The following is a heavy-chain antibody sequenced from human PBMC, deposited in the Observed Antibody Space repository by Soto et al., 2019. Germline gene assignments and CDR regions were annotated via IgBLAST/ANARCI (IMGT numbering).Heavy chain of an antibody. V-gene: IGHV4-38-2*02. CDR1: GYSISSGYY. CDR3: VRDSVTTSDSYYGMDV. J-gene: IGHJ6*02. D-gene: IGHD4-17*01. CDR2: GSHSGSS. Sequence: KPSETLSLTCAVSGYSISSGYYWGWIRQPPGMGLEWIGSGSHSGSSYYNPSLKSRVTISVDTSKNQFSLKLTSVTAADTAMYYCVRDSVTTSDSYYGMDVWGQGTTVTVSS.